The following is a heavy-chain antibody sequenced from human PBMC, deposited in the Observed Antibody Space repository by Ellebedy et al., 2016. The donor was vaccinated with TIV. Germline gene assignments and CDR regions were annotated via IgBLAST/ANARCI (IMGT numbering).Heavy chain of an antibody. V-gene: IGHV4-39*01. CDR3: AAIQGGADY. CDR2: IYYSGST. Sequence: SETLSLTXTVSGGSISSSSYYWGWIRQPPGKGLEWIGSIYYSGSTYYSPSLKSRVTISVDTSKNQFSLKLSSVTAADTAVYYRAAIQGGADYWGQGTLVTVSS. J-gene: IGHJ4*02. D-gene: IGHD3-16*01. CDR1: GGSISSSSYY.